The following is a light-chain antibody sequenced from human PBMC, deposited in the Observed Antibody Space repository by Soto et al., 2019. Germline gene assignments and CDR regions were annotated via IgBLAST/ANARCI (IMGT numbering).Light chain of an antibody. CDR2: GAS. Sequence: EIVLTQSPGTLSLSPGERATLSCRASQSVSSSYLAWYQQKPGQAPRLLIYGASSRATGIPDRFSGSGSGTDFTITISSLEPEDFAVYYCQQYGRSPFTFGPGTKVDIK. CDR1: QSVSSSY. J-gene: IGKJ3*01. V-gene: IGKV3-20*01. CDR3: QQYGRSPFT.